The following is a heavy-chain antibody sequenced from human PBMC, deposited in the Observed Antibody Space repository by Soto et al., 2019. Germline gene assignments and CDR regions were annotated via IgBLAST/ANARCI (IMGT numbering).Heavy chain of an antibody. V-gene: IGHV4-34*01. CDR2: INHSGST. CDR3: GRGGYSSSWYVSWFDP. J-gene: IGHJ5*02. Sequence: SETLSLTCAVYGGSFSGYYWSWIRQPPGKGLEWIGEINHSGSTNYNPSLKSRVTISVDTSKNQFSLKLSSVTAADTAVYYCGRGGYSSSWYVSWFDPWGQGTLVTVSS. D-gene: IGHD6-13*01. CDR1: GGSFSGYY.